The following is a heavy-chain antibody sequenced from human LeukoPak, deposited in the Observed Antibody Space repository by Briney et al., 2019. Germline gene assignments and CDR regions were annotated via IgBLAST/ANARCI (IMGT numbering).Heavy chain of an antibody. CDR3: ARHFREVEWYGEFDY. CDR1: GGSISDYY. V-gene: IGHV4-59*08. CDR2: IYYSGST. J-gene: IGHJ4*02. D-gene: IGHD3-10*01. Sequence: SETLSLTCTVSGGSISDYYWSWIRQPPGKGLEWIGYIYYSGSTNYNPSLKSRVTISVDTSKNQFSLKLSSVTAADTAVYYCARHFREVEWYGEFDYWGQGTLVTVPS.